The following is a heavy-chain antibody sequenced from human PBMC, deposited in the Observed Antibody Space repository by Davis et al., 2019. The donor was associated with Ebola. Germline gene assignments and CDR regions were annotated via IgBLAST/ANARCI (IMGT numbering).Heavy chain of an antibody. V-gene: IGHV5-51*01. CDR3: ARVGVVVVVAAKSTRAFDI. J-gene: IGHJ3*02. Sequence: GESLKISCKGSGYSFTSYWIGWVRQMPGKGLEWMGIIYPGDSDTRYSPSFQGQVTISADKSISTAYLQWSSLKASDTAMYYCARVGVVVVVAAKSTRAFDIWGQGTMVTVSS. CDR2: IYPGDSDT. D-gene: IGHD2-15*01. CDR1: GYSFTSYW.